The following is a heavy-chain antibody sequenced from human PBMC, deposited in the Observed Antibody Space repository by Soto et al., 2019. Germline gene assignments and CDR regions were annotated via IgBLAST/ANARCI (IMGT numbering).Heavy chain of an antibody. D-gene: IGHD3-22*01. J-gene: IGHJ4*01. V-gene: IGHV3-15*07. CDR2: IKSKTTTGTT. CDR1: GFRFSIAW. CDR3: TTGLYNSGVMDH. Sequence: EVHLVESGGGLVKPGGSLRLSCAASGFRFSIAWMNWVRQAPGKGLEWVGRIKSKTTTGTTDYSTPVKGRFTVSADGSGNTVYLNMNSLKTEDTAVYYCTTGLYNSGVMDHWGHGTLVTVSS.